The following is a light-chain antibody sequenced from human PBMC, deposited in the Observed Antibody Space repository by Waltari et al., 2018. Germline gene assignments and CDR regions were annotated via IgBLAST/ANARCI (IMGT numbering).Light chain of an antibody. J-gene: IGKJ1*01. CDR2: EVS. V-gene: IGKV2D-29*01. Sequence: DVVMTQTPRSLSVTAGRPASVSCKSTQSLLHTDGRTYLYWFLQKPGQPPQLLIYEVSKRFSGVPDRFSGSGSGTDFTLRISRVEAEDVGVYYCMQSLQLSMWTFGQGTKVEIK. CDR3: MQSLQLSMWT. CDR1: QSLLHTDGRTY.